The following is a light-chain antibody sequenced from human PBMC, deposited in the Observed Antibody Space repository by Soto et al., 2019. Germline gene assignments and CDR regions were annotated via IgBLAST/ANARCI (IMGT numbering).Light chain of an antibody. CDR1: SSDVGGYNY. CDR2: DVN. Sequence: QAVLTQPRSVSGSPGQSVTISCTGTSSDVGGYNYVSWYQQQSGKAPKLMIYDVNKRPSGVPGRFSGAKSGNRASLTISGLQSEAEGDYYCFSYAGSYSFVFGSGTKLTVL. V-gene: IGLV2-11*01. CDR3: FSYAGSYSFV. J-gene: IGLJ1*01.